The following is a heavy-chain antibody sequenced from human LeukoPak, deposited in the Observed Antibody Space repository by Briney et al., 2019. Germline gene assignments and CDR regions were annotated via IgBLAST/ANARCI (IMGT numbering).Heavy chain of an antibody. CDR2: IKQDGSDK. V-gene: IGHV3-7*01. CDR3: ARDSSGWYGRVDY. J-gene: IGHJ4*02. Sequence: GGSLRLSCAASGFTFTTYWLTWVRQAPGKGLEWVANIKQDGSDKYYADSVKGRYTISRDNAKNSLYLQMNSLRAEDTAVYYCARDSSGWYGRVDYWGQGTLVSVSS. D-gene: IGHD6-19*01. CDR1: GFTFTTYW.